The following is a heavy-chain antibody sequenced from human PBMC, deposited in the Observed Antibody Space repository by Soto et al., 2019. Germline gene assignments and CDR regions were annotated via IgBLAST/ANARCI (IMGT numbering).Heavy chain of an antibody. J-gene: IGHJ4*02. CDR1: GYSFTSYC. Sequence: GESLKISCTGSGYSFTSYCIGWVRQVPGKGLEWVGIIYSGDSDTRYSPSVQGQVTISADKSINTPYLQWSSLKAADTAVYYCARSYDYDSSGYAEYYFDYWGQGTLVTV. CDR2: IYSGDSDT. CDR3: ARSYDYDSSGYAEYYFDY. V-gene: IGHV5-51*01. D-gene: IGHD3-22*01.